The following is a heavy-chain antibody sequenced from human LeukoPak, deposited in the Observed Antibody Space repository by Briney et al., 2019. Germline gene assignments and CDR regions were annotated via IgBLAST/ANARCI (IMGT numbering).Heavy chain of an antibody. V-gene: IGHV3-30*18. CDR3: AKDLRAYYYGSGSFDY. D-gene: IGHD3-10*01. CDR2: ISYDGSNK. Sequence: GRSLRLSCAASGFTFSSYGMHWVCQAPGKGLEWVAVISYDGSNKYYADSVKGRFTISRDNSKNTLYLQMNSLRAEDTAVYYCAKDLRAYYYGSGSFDYWGQGTLVTVSS. J-gene: IGHJ4*02. CDR1: GFTFSSYG.